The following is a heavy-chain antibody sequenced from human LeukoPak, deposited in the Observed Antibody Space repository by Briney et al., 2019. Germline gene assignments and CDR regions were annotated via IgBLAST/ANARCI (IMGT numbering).Heavy chain of an antibody. V-gene: IGHV1-2*02. Sequence: ASVKVSCKASGGTFSSYAISWVRQAPGQGLEWMGWINPNSGGTNYAQKFQGRVTMTRDTSISTAYMELSRLRSDDTAVYYCARPGYCSGGSCAGHLDYWGQGTLVTVSS. CDR1: GGTFSSYA. J-gene: IGHJ4*02. CDR2: INPNSGGT. CDR3: ARPGYCSGGSCAGHLDY. D-gene: IGHD2-15*01.